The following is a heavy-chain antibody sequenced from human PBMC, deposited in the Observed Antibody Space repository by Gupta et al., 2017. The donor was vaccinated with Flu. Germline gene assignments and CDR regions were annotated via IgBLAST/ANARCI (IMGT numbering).Heavy chain of an antibody. J-gene: IGHJ4*02. CDR2: ISAYNRNK. CDR3: SREDADRCFAVMDS. Sequence: RQGPGQGPEWMGWISAYNRNKDYAQKFQDRVTMTTETSTSTVYMDLRGLRTDDTAVDYYSREDADRCFAVMDSWGQGTLVTVSS. V-gene: IGHV1-18*01. D-gene: IGHD3-16*01.